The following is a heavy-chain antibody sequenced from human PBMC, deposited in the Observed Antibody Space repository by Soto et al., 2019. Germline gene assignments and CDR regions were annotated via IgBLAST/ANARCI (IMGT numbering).Heavy chain of an antibody. CDR2: IYYSGST. D-gene: IGHD4-17*01. V-gene: IGHV4-59*08. CDR3: ARHGPRKPYGDYDYYYYMDV. J-gene: IGHJ6*03. Sequence: SETLSLTCTVSGGSISSYYWSWIRQPPGKGLEWIGYIYYSGSTNYNPSLKSRVTITVDTSKNQFSLKLSSVTAADTAVYYCARHGPRKPYGDYDYYYYMDVWGKGTTVTVSS. CDR1: GGSISSYY.